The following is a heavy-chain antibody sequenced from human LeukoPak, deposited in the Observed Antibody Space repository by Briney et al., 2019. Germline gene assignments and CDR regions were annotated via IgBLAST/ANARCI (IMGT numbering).Heavy chain of an antibody. Sequence: SETLSLTCAVSGYSISSGYYWGWIRQPPGKGLEWIGNMYHSGSTYYNPSLKSRVTISVDTSKNQFSLKLSSVTAADTAVYYCARDYRYCSSTSCYAFDYWGQGTLVTVSP. CDR3: ARDYRYCSSTSCYAFDY. D-gene: IGHD2-2*01. J-gene: IGHJ4*02. V-gene: IGHV4-38-2*02. CDR2: MYHSGST. CDR1: GYSISSGYY.